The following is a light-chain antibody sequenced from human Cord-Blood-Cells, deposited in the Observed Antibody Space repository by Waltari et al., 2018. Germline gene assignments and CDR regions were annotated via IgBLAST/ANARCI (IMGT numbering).Light chain of an antibody. Sequence: DIVLTQYPDSLDVSLGERATINCKSSQSVLYRSNNKNYLAWYQQKPGQPPKLLIYWASTRESGVPDRFSGSGSGTDFTLTISSLQAEDVAVYYCQQYYSTPPAFGQGTKVEIK. CDR3: QQYYSTPPA. J-gene: IGKJ1*01. V-gene: IGKV4-1*01. CDR1: QSVLYRSNNKNY. CDR2: WAS.